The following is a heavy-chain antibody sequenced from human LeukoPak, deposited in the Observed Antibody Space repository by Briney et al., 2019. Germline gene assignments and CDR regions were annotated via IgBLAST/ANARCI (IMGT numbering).Heavy chain of an antibody. D-gene: IGHD1-26*01. Sequence: PGGSLRLSCAASGLPSDDYAMHWVRQAPGKGLEWVSGISWHTGTTGYAESVKGRFTISSDSAKNSLYLQMDSLRVEDTALYYCAKSGRKYYPVLGLDFWGQGSLVTVSS. CDR3: AKSGRKYYPVLGLDF. CDR2: ISWHTGTT. CDR1: GLPSDDYA. V-gene: IGHV3-9*02. J-gene: IGHJ4*02.